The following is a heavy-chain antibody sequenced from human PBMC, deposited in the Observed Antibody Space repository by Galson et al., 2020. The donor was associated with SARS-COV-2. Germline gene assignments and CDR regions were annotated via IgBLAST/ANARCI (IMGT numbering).Heavy chain of an antibody. J-gene: IGHJ5*02. CDR3: ARGASSGYYSSRNGGDNWFDP. V-gene: IGHV5-10-1*01. CDR2: IYPSDSYT. D-gene: IGHD3-3*01. Sequence: QMPGKGLEWMGIIYPSDSYTNYSPSFQGHVTLSADKSISTAYLQWSSLKASDTAMYYCARGASSGYYSSRNGGDNWFDPWGQGTLVTVSS.